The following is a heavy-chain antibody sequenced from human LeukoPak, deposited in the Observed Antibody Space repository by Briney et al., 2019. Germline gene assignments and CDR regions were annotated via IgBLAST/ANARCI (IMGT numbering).Heavy chain of an antibody. Sequence: SETLSLTCAVSGDXISSSNCWTWVRRPPGKGLEWIGEIYHSGSTNYNPSLKSRVTMSLDKSKNQFSLKLTSVTAADTAVYYCAREAAGQWFDPWGQGTLVTVSS. J-gene: IGHJ5*02. CDR3: AREAAGQWFDP. D-gene: IGHD6-25*01. V-gene: IGHV4-4*02. CDR1: GDXISSSNC. CDR2: IYHSGST.